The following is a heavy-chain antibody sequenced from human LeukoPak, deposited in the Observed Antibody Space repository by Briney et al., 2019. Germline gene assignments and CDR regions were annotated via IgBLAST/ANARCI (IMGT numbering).Heavy chain of an antibody. D-gene: IGHD3-3*01. CDR2: INHSGST. Sequence: SETLSLTCAVYGGSFSGYYWSWIRQPPGKGLGWIGEINHSGSTNYNPSLKSRVTISVDTSKNQSSLKLSSVTAADTAVYYCARGYDFWSGYWFGRYYFDYWGQGTLVTVSS. V-gene: IGHV4-34*01. CDR3: ARGYDFWSGYWFGRYYFDY. J-gene: IGHJ4*02. CDR1: GGSFSGYY.